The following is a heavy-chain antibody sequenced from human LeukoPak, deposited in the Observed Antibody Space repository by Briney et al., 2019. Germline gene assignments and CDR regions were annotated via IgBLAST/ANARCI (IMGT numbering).Heavy chain of an antibody. CDR1: GGSFSGYY. J-gene: IGHJ4*02. CDR3: ARGGSGSYYPYYFDY. CDR2: IYYSGST. Sequence: SETLSLTCAVYGGSFSGYYWSWIRQPPGKGLEWIGYIYYSGSTYYNPSLKSRVTISVDTSKNQFSLKLSSVTAADTAVYYCARGGSGSYYPYYFDYWGQGTLVTVSS. V-gene: IGHV4-30-4*01. D-gene: IGHD3-10*01.